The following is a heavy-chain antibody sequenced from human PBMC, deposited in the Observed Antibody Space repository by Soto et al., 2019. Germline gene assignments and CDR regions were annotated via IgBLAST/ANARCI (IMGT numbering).Heavy chain of an antibody. D-gene: IGHD3-22*01. J-gene: IGHJ4*02. CDR3: ARLGGYYQAFDQ. Sequence: SETLSLTCTVSGGSMNTYYWGWFRQPPGKGLEWVGYIYYSGSTTYSPSLKSRVTISVGTSKNQFSLKLNSVTAADTAVYYCARLGGYYQAFDQWGQGSLVT. CDR2: IYYSGST. V-gene: IGHV4-59*08. CDR1: GGSMNTYY.